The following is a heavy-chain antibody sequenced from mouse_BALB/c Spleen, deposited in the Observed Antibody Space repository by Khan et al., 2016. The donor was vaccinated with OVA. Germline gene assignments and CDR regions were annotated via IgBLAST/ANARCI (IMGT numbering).Heavy chain of an antibody. D-gene: IGHD1-3*01. CDR3: ARDQVESYFAY. Sequence: EVELVESGGGLVQPGGSLRLSCATSGFTFTGYYMPWVRQPPGEALEWLGFIATKADGYRTEYSASVKGRFTISRDTSQNILYLLMTTLTAEDSATYYCARDQVESYFAYWGQGTTLTVSS. CDR2: IATKADGYRT. CDR1: GFTFTGYY. V-gene: IGHV7-3*02. J-gene: IGHJ2*01.